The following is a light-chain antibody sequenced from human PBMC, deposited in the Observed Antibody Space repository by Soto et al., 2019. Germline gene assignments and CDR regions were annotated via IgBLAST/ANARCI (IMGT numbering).Light chain of an antibody. V-gene: IGKV1-5*01. CDR2: DAS. J-gene: IGKJ1*01. CDR3: QQYASFKS. CDR1: QSIGSR. Sequence: DIPMTQSPSTLSASVGDRVTITCRAGQSIGSRVAWYQQKSGKAPKLLIYDASTLESGVPSRFSGSGSGTDFTLTISSLQPDDFATYCCQQYASFKSFGQGTRVEIK.